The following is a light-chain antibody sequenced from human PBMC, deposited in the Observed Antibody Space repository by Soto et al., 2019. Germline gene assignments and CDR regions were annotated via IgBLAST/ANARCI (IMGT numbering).Light chain of an antibody. Sequence: EVVLPQSPATLSVSPGDGATLSCRASQSVSRNLAWYQQKPGQTPRLLIYGASTRATGVPARFSGSGSATEFTLSISSLQSEDVAVYYCQQYGDWPPETFGQGTKLDI. CDR1: QSVSRN. V-gene: IGKV3-15*01. CDR3: QQYGDWPPET. CDR2: GAS. J-gene: IGKJ2*01.